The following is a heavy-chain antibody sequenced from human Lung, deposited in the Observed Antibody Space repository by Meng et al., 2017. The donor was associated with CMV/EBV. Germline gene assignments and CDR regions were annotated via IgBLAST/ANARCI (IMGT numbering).Heavy chain of an antibody. Sequence: GESLKISCAASGFTFSSYGMHWVRQAPGKGLEWVAFIRYDGSKKYYADSVKGRFTISRDNSKNMLYLQMNSLRAEDTAVYYCAKVPNPHCYDSRWLDYWGQGXLVTVSS. CDR3: AKVPNPHCYDSRWLDY. CDR2: IRYDGSKK. J-gene: IGHJ4*02. V-gene: IGHV3-30*02. CDR1: GFTFSSYG. D-gene: IGHD3-22*01.